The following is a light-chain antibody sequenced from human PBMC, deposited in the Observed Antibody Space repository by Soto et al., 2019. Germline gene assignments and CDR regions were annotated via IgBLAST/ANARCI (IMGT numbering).Light chain of an antibody. J-gene: IGKJ4*01. V-gene: IGKV3-15*01. CDR1: QSVNIY. CDR2: GAS. Sequence: DIVLTQSPATLSLSPGERATLSCRASQSVNIYLAWYQQKPGQAPSLLIYGASTRATGTPARFSGSGSGTEFTLTISSLQSEDFAVYYCQQYIRWPLTFGGGTKVDIK. CDR3: QQYIRWPLT.